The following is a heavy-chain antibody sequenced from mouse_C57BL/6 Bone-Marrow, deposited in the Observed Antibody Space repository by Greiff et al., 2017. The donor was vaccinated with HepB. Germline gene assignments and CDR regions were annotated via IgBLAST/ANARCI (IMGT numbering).Heavy chain of an antibody. J-gene: IGHJ2*01. D-gene: IGHD2-4*01. V-gene: IGHV14-2*01. Sequence: VQLQQSGAELVKPGASVKLSCTASGFNIKDYYMHWVKQRTEQGLEWIGRIDPEDGETKYAPKFQGKATITADTSSNTAYLQLSSLTSEDTAVYYCASRIYYDYGYFDYWGQGPTLTVSS. CDR1: GFNIKDYY. CDR3: ASRIYYDYGYFDY. CDR2: IDPEDGET.